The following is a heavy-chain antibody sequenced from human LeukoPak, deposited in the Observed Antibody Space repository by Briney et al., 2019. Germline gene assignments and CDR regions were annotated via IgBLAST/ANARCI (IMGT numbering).Heavy chain of an antibody. CDR1: GFTFSSYS. CDR3: AREIAADFWSGYPDY. D-gene: IGHD3-3*01. Sequence: GGSLRLXCAASGFTFSSYSMNWVRQAPGKGLESVSSISSSSSYIYYADSVKGRFTISRDNAKNSLYLQMNSLRAEDTAVYYCAREIAADFWSGYPDYWGQGTLVTVSS. V-gene: IGHV3-21*01. J-gene: IGHJ4*02. CDR2: ISSSSSYI.